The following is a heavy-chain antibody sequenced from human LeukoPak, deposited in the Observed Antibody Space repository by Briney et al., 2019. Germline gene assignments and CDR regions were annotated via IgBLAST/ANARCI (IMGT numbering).Heavy chain of an antibody. CDR3: ARSYYYDSSGSASYFDY. D-gene: IGHD3-22*01. Sequence: GGSLRLSCAASGFTFSSYWMNWVRQAPGKGLVWVSRIASDGSSTTYADSVKGRFSISRDNAKNTLYLQMNSLRAEDTAVYYCARSYYYDSSGSASYFDYRGQETLVTVSS. V-gene: IGHV3-74*01. CDR1: GFTFSSYW. CDR2: IASDGSST. J-gene: IGHJ4*02.